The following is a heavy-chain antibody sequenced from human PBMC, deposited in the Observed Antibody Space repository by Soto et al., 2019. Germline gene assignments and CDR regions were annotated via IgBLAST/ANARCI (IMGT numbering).Heavy chain of an antibody. V-gene: IGHV2-5*02. CDR2: IYWDDDK. D-gene: IGHD2-2*01. Sequence: QITLKESGPTLVKPTQTLTLTCTFSGFSLSTSGVTVGWIRQPPGKALEWLALIYWDDDKRSSPSLKNRLTITKDTSKNQVVLTITNMEPVDTATYYCAHSQSFDIVVVPAAIHPGEVYFDYWDQGTPVTVSS. CDR1: GFSLSTSGVT. J-gene: IGHJ4*02. CDR3: AHSQSFDIVVVPAAIHPGEVYFDY.